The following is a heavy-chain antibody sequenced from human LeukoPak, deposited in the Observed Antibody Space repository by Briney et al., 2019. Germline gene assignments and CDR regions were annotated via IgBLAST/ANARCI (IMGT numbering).Heavy chain of an antibody. CDR3: ARLANWGFGGDY. Sequence: SETLSLTCAVYGGSFSGYYWSWIRQPPGKGLEWIGEINHSGSTNYNPSLKSRVTISADTSKNRFSLKLSSVTAADTAVYYCARLANWGFGGDYWGQGTLVTVSS. V-gene: IGHV4-34*01. D-gene: IGHD7-27*01. CDR1: GGSFSGYY. CDR2: INHSGST. J-gene: IGHJ4*02.